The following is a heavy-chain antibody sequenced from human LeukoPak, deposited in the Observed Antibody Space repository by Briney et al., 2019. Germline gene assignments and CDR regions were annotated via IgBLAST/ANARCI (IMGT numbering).Heavy chain of an antibody. CDR1: GFTFSSYG. CDR3: ARESSRVGAFDI. D-gene: IGHD6-13*01. CDR2: IKQDGSEK. J-gene: IGHJ3*02. V-gene: IGHV3-7*01. Sequence: GGSLRLSCAASGFTFSSYGMHWVRQAPGKGLEWVANIKQDGSEKYYVDSVKGRFTISRDNAKNSLYLQMNSLRAEDTAVYYCARESSRVGAFDIWGQGTMVTVSS.